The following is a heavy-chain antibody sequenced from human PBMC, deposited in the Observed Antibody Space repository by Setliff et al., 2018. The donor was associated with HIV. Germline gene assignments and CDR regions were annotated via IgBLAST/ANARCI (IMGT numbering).Heavy chain of an antibody. CDR2: IDPEDGER. Sequence: GASVKVSCTASGYPFTDYFMHWVRQAPGKGLEWMGRIDPEDGERMFAEKFQGRVTIAADTSTDTAYMELSSLRSEDTAVYYCATGSYGATWYGTGGFDAWGQGTLVTVSS. V-gene: IGHV1-69-2*01. J-gene: IGHJ3*01. CDR1: GYPFTDYF. D-gene: IGHD2-8*02. CDR3: ATGSYGATWYGTGGFDA.